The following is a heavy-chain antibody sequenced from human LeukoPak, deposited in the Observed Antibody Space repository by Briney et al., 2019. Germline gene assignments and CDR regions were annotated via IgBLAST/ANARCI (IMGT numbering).Heavy chain of an antibody. D-gene: IGHD3-22*01. CDR2: IYYSGST. CDR1: GGSISSYY. Sequence: SETLSLTCTVSGGSISSYYWTWIRQPPGKGLEWIGYIYYSGSTNYNPSLKSRVTISVDTSKNQFSLKLTSVTAADTAVYYCARDNLEYYYDSSGYYPYYYYMDVWGKGTTVTVSS. CDR3: ARDNLEYYYDSSGYYPYYYYMDV. V-gene: IGHV4-59*12. J-gene: IGHJ6*03.